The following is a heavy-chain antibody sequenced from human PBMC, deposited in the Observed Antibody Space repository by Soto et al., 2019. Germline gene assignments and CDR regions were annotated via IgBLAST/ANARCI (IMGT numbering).Heavy chain of an antibody. Sequence: EVQLLESGGGLIQPGGSLRLSCAASGFTFSNYGMTWVRQAPGKGLERVSVISGSGGSKYYADSVKGRFTISRDNSGNTLDLQMNTLRAEDTALYYCAKGPPVGANSWYFDPWGQGTLVTVSS. J-gene: IGHJ5*02. V-gene: IGHV3-23*01. D-gene: IGHD1-26*01. CDR1: GFTFSNYG. CDR2: ISGSGGSK. CDR3: AKGPPVGANSWYFDP.